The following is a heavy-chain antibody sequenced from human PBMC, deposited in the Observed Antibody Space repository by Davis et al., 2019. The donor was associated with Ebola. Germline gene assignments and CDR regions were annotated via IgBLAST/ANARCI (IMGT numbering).Heavy chain of an antibody. CDR1: GFTFSSYE. V-gene: IGHV3-23*01. D-gene: IGHD4-17*01. CDR2: ISGSGGST. CDR3: AKGTTVTTRGWFDP. Sequence: GGSLRLSCPASGFTFSSYEMNWVSQAPGKWLEWVSAISGSGGSTYYADSVKGRFTISRDNSKNTLYLQMNSLRAEDTAVYYCAKGTTVTTRGWFDPWGQGTLVTVSS. J-gene: IGHJ5*02.